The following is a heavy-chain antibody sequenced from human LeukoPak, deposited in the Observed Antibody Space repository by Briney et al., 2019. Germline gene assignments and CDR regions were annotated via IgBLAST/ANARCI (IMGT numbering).Heavy chain of an antibody. CDR3: ARQIRQVVPAALDAFDI. CDR2: IYPGDSDT. CDR1: GYSFTSYW. J-gene: IGHJ3*02. V-gene: IGHV5-51*01. D-gene: IGHD2-2*01. Sequence: GESLKISCKGSGYSFTSYWIGWVRQMPGKGLEWMGIIYPGDSDTRYSPSFQGQVTISADKSISTAYLQWSSLKASDTAMYYCARQIRQVVPAALDAFDIWGQGTMATVSS.